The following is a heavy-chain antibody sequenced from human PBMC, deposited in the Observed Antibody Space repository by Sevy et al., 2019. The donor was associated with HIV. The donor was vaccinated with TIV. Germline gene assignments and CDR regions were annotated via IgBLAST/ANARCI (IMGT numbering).Heavy chain of an antibody. J-gene: IGHJ4*02. V-gene: IGHV4-39*01. CDR3: XXXXXXXXXCLQLDY. CDR2: VYYSGKT. D-gene: IGHD2-21*01. Sequence: SETLSLTCTVPGGALSRSDYYWGWIRQPPGKGLEWIGNVYYSGKTFYSPSLKSRVSISADTSKNQFSLKLSFVTAAXXXXXXXXXXXXXXXXCLQLDYWGQGTLVTVSS. CDR1: GGALSRSDYY.